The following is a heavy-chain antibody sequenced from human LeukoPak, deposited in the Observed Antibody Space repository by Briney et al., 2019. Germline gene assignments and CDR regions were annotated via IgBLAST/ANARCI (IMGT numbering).Heavy chain of an antibody. V-gene: IGHV1-8*03. Sequence: APVKVSFKASGYTFTSYDINWMRQATGQGLEWMGWMNPNSGNTGYAQKFQGRVTITTNTSISTAYMELSSLRSEDTTVYYCARAVLGSSGYYMDVWGKGTTVTVSS. D-gene: IGHD6-6*01. CDR1: GYTFTSYD. J-gene: IGHJ6*03. CDR3: ARAVLGSSGYYMDV. CDR2: MNPNSGNT.